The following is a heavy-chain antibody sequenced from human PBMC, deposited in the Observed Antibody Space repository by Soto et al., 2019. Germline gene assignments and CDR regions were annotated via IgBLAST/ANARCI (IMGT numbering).Heavy chain of an antibody. J-gene: IGHJ4*02. CDR3: ARSVYGDSPFDF. D-gene: IGHD4-17*01. Sequence: QVQLVESGGGVVQPGRSLRLSCAASGFTFSSYAMHWVRQAPGKGLEWVAVISYDGSNKYYADSVKGRFTISRDNSKNTLDLQMNSLRAEDTAVYYCARSVYGDSPFDFWGQGTLVTVSS. CDR2: ISYDGSNK. CDR1: GFTFSSYA. V-gene: IGHV3-30-3*01.